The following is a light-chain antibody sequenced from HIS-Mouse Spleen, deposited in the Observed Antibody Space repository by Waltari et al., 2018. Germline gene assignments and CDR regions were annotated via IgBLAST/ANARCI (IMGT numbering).Light chain of an antibody. Sequence: QSALTQPASVSGSPVQSITIPCTGPSSDVGSYNLVSWYPQHPGKAPELMIYEGSKRPSGVSNRFSGSKSGNTASLTISGLQAEDEADYYCCSYAGSSTYWVFGGGTELTVL. V-gene: IGLV2-23*01. CDR1: SSDVGSYNL. CDR3: CSYAGSSTYWV. CDR2: EGS. J-gene: IGLJ3*02.